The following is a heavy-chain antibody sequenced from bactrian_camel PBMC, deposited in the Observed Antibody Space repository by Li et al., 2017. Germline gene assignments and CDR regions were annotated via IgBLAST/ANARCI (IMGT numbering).Heavy chain of an antibody. CDR3: ASTGIRWVGLSPVVDEKEYSY. CDR2: LSFGGGVT. J-gene: IGHJ4*01. D-gene: IGHD5*01. V-gene: IGHV3-3*01. CDR1: KADDSTVC. Sequence: HVQLVESGGGSVQAGGSQSLFCEIAKADDSTVCMAWFRQAPGKEREGIVMLSFGGGVTSYDDSVKGRFTASRSESTLSLQMNLLKAEDTAMYYCASTGIRWVGLSPVVDEKEYSYWGQGTQVTVS.